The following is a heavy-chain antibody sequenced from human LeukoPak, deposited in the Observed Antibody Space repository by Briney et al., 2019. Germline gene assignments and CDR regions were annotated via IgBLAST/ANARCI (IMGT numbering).Heavy chain of an antibody. Sequence: SSETLSLTCTVSGGSISSGGYSWSWIPQHPGKGLEWIGYIYYSGSTYYNPSLKSRVTISVDTSKNQFSLKLSSVTAADTAVYYCARGVVTRSWFDPWGQGTLVTVSS. J-gene: IGHJ5*02. CDR2: IYYSGST. CDR3: ARGVVTRSWFDP. D-gene: IGHD2-2*01. V-gene: IGHV4-31*03. CDR1: GGSISSGGYS.